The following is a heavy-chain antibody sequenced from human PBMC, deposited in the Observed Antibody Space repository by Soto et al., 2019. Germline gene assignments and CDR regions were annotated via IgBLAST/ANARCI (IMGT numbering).Heavy chain of an antibody. CDR3: ARDAQSTIDY. V-gene: IGHV3-30-3*01. CDR2: ISYDGSNK. J-gene: IGHJ4*02. Sequence: QVQLVESGGGVVQPGRSLRLSCAASGFTFSSYAMHWVRQAPGKGLEWVAVISYDGSNKYYADSVKGRFTISRDNSKNTLYLQMNILRAEDTAVYYCARDAQSTIDYWGQGTLVTVSS. CDR1: GFTFSSYA.